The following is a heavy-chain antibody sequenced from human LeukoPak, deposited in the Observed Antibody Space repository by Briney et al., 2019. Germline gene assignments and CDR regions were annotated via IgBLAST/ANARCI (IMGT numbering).Heavy chain of an antibody. D-gene: IGHD3-10*01. CDR2: IYYSGST. CDR1: GGSITSYY. CDR3: ASTANYYGSGSYYKN. V-gene: IGHV4-59*01. Sequence: PSETLSLTCTVPGGSITSYYWSWIRQPPGKGLEWIGNIYYSGSTNYNPSLKSRVTISIDTSKNQFSPKLSSVTAADTAVYYCASTANYYGSGSYYKNWGQGTLVTVSS. J-gene: IGHJ4*02.